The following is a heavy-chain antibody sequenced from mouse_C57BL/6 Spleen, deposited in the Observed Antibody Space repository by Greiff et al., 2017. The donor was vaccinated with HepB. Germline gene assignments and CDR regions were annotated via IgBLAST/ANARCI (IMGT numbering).Heavy chain of an antibody. V-gene: IGHV1-52*01. Sequence: QVQLQQPGAELVRPGSSVKLSCKASGYTFTSYLMHWVKQRPIQGLEWIGNIDPSDSETHYNQKFKDKATLTVDKSSSTAYMQLSSLTSEDSAVYYCARGGVETWFAYWGQGTLVTVSA. J-gene: IGHJ3*01. CDR2: IDPSDSET. CDR3: ARGGVETWFAY. CDR1: GYTFTSYL. D-gene: IGHD1-1*01.